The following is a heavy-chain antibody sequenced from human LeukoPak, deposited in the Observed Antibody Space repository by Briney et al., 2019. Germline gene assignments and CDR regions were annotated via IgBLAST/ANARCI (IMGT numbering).Heavy chain of an antibody. D-gene: IGHD2-15*01. J-gene: IGHJ4*02. CDR1: GYTFTGYY. CDR3: ARAQGGSGELGDY. V-gene: IGHV1-46*01. Sequence: ASVKVSCKASGYTFTGYYMHWLRQPPGRGLEWLGIINPSGGSTSYAQKFQGRVTMTSDTSPSTVYMELSSLRSEDTAVYYCARAQGGSGELGDYWGQGTLVTVSS. CDR2: INPSGGST.